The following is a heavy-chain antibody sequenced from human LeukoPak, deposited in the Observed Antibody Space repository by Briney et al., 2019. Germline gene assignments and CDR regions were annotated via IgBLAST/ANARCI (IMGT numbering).Heavy chain of an antibody. D-gene: IGHD2-2*01. CDR2: ISYDGSDK. Sequence: PGRSLRLSCAASGFTFSTYGMHWVRQAPGKGLEWVAVISYDGSDKYYADSVRGRFTISRDNSKNTLYLQMNSQRVEDTAVYYCAKDLRGPTIDSWGQGTLVTVSS. V-gene: IGHV3-30*18. J-gene: IGHJ4*02. CDR1: GFTFSTYG. CDR3: AKDLRGPTIDS.